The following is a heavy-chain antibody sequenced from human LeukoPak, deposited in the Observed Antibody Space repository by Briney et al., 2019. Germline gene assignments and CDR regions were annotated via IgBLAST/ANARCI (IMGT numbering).Heavy chain of an antibody. CDR1: GFTLNSYA. V-gene: IGHV3-64*01. J-gene: IGHJ4*02. CDR3: ARVKYSSGVFDY. Sequence: GGSLILSCAASGFTLNSYAMRWVREAPGEGLEYVSANRSNRGSTYYAKSVKGRFSISRDNSKNTLYLQMGSLRAEDMAVYYCARVKYSSGVFDYWGQGTLVTVHS. CDR2: NRSNRGST. D-gene: IGHD6-19*01.